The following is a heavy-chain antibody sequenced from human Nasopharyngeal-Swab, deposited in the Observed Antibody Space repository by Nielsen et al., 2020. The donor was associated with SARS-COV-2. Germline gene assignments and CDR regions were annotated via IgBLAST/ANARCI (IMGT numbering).Heavy chain of an antibody. D-gene: IGHD3-22*01. V-gene: IGHV3-30-3*01. CDR3: AREPITMIVVVRSYYYYYGMDV. J-gene: IGHJ6*02. CDR1: GFTFSSYA. CDR2: ISYDGSNK. Sequence: GESPKISCAASGFTFSSYAMHWVRQAPGKGLEWVAVISYDGSNKYYADSVKGRFTISRDNSKNTLYLQMNSLRAEDTAVYYCAREPITMIVVVRSYYYYYGMDVWGQGTTVTVSS.